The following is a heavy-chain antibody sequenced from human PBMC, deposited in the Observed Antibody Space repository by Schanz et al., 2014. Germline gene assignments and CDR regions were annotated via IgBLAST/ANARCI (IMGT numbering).Heavy chain of an antibody. CDR1: GDSISSAY. D-gene: IGHD3-16*01. CDR2: IYYRGNT. Sequence: QVQLQESGPGLVEPSQTLSLTCTVSGDSISSAYWSWIRQHPGKGLEWIGFIYYRGNTYYNPSLKSRVSISLDPSKTQFFLNLNSLTAADTAVYYCARHGGIPYYPMDVWGQGTTXTVSS. J-gene: IGHJ6*02. V-gene: IGHV4-31*03. CDR3: ARHGGIPYYPMDV.